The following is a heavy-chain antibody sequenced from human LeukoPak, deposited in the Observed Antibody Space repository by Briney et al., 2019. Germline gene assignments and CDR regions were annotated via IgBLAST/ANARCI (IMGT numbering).Heavy chain of an antibody. CDR3: SMYGSGTSFVDY. CDR1: GYTFTGYY. D-gene: IGHD3-10*01. V-gene: IGHV1-2*02. Sequence: GASVKVSCKASGYTFTGYYIHCVRQAPGQGLEWMGLINPNSGDTNYAQKFQGRITITRDTSISTAYMQMNNLSSADTAVYFCSMYGSGTSFVDYWGQGTLVTVSS. CDR2: INPNSGDT. J-gene: IGHJ4*02.